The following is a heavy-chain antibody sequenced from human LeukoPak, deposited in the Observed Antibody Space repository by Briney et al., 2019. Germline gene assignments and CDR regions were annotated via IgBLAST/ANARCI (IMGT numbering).Heavy chain of an antibody. J-gene: IGHJ5*02. CDR1: GGSISSYY. V-gene: IGHV4-59*12. Sequence: SETLSLTCTVSGGSISSYYWSWIRQPPGKGLEWIGYIYYSGSTNYNPSLKSRVTISVDTSKNQFSLKLSSVTAADTAVYYCARGCHDSSGPIRRHGNWFDPWGQGTLVTVSS. CDR2: IYYSGST. D-gene: IGHD3-22*01. CDR3: ARGCHDSSGPIRRHGNWFDP.